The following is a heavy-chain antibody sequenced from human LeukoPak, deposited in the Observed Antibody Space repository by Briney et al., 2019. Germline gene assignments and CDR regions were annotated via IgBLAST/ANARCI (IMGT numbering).Heavy chain of an antibody. CDR3: AKGSMRTGFDS. J-gene: IGHJ4*02. Sequence: SETLSLTCTVSGDSMSNYYWSWIRQPAGKGLGWIGRMFTNGGTNYNPSLQSRVTMSLDTSKNQFSLKLTSVTAADTAVYYCAKGSMRTGFDSWGQGTLVTVSS. CDR2: MFTNGGT. CDR1: GDSMSNYY. D-gene: IGHD2/OR15-2a*01. V-gene: IGHV4-4*07.